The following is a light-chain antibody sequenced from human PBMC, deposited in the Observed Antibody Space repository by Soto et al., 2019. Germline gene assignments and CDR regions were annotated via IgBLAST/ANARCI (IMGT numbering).Light chain of an antibody. CDR3: SSYTSDSSYV. Sequence: ALTRPASVSGSPGQSITISCTGTSSVVSLYDYVCWYQQHPGKAPQLMIYAVSNRPSGVSNRFSASKSGNTASLFISGLQAEDEADYYCSSYTSDSSYVFGSGTKVTVL. V-gene: IGLV2-14*01. CDR2: AVS. CDR1: SSVVSLYDY. J-gene: IGLJ1*01.